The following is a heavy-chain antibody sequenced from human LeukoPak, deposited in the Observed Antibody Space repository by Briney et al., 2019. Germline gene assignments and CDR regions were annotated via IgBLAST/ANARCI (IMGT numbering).Heavy chain of an antibody. CDR1: GFTYSSYS. CDR2: ISSSSSYI. D-gene: IGHD3-3*01. CDR3: ARDLTIFGVVTLY. Sequence: GGSLRLSCAASGFTYSSYSMNWVRQAPGKGLEWVSSISSSSSYIYYADSVKGRFTISRDNAKNSLYLQMNSLRAEDTAVYYCARDLTIFGVVTLYWGQGTLVTVSS. V-gene: IGHV3-21*01. J-gene: IGHJ4*02.